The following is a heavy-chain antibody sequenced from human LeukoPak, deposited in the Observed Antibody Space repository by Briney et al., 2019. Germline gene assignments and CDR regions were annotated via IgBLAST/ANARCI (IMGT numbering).Heavy chain of an antibody. CDR1: RFTFSTYA. Sequence: GGSLRLSCAASRFTFSTYAMSWVRQAPGKGLEWISTIANGGGSTYYADSVKGRFTISRDNSKNTLYPQMNSLRAEDTAVYYCAKSHSVEQRGYFDYWGQGTLVTVSS. CDR3: AKSHSVEQRGYFDY. J-gene: IGHJ4*02. CDR2: IANGGGST. D-gene: IGHD1/OR15-1a*01. V-gene: IGHV3-23*01.